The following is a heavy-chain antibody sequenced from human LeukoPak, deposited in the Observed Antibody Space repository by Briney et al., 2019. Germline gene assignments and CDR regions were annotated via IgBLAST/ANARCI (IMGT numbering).Heavy chain of an antibody. CDR1: GFTFNSYG. D-gene: IGHD2-15*01. CDR3: AKVMPPGRIRFYSYYMDV. J-gene: IGHJ6*03. V-gene: IGHV3-30*02. Sequence: GGSLRLSCAASGFTFNSYGMNWVRQAPGKGLEWVAFIRFDGRDKYYADSVKGRFTISRDNSKSTLDLQMNSLRVEDTAVYYCAKVMPPGRIRFYSYYMDVWGKGTTVSVS. CDR2: IRFDGRDK.